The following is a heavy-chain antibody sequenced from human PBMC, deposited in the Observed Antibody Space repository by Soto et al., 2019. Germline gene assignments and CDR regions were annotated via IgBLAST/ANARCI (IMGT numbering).Heavy chain of an antibody. CDR2: IKSKTDGGTT. J-gene: IGHJ6*02. D-gene: IGHD3-10*01. Sequence: GGSLILSCAASGFTFSNAWMNWVRQAPGKGLEWVGRIKSKTDGGTTDYAAPVKGRFTISRDDSKNTLYLQMNSLKTEDTAVYYCTTPPYYYGSGSYAYYYGMDVWGQGTTVTVSS. CDR1: GFTFSNAW. CDR3: TTPPYYYGSGSYAYYYGMDV. V-gene: IGHV3-15*07.